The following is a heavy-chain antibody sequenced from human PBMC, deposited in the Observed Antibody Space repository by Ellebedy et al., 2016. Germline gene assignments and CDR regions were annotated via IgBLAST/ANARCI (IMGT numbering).Heavy chain of an antibody. CDR2: VVPTFPTP. V-gene: IGHV1-69*13. Sequence: ASVKVSCKASGGTFNSYAITWVRQAPGQGLEWVGGVVPTFPTPYYAQKFQDRVKITADESTRTAYMELSSLRSDDSAVYYCARGWIAVERDYYYGMDVWGQGTTVTVSS. D-gene: IGHD6-19*01. CDR3: ARGWIAVERDYYYGMDV. CDR1: GGTFNSYA. J-gene: IGHJ6*02.